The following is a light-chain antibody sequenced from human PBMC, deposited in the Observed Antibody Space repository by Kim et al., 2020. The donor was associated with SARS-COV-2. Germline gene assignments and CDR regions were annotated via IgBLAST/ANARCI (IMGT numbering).Light chain of an antibody. Sequence: LVPWELAALSCRAIQSLSCSYLSWYQQNPGQAPRLLIYGASSRSTGIPDRFSGSGSGTDFTLTISRLEPEDFAVYYWQHYGSSPYTFGGGTKVDIK. V-gene: IGKV3-20*01. CDR2: GAS. CDR1: QSLSCSY. J-gene: IGKJ4*01. CDR3: QHYGSSPYT.